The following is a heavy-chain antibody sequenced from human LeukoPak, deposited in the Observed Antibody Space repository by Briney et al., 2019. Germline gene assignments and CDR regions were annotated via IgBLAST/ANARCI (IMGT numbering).Heavy chain of an antibody. V-gene: IGHV6-1*01. CDR2: AYYTSKWYN. CDR1: GDSVSRNYSG. J-gene: IGHJ2*01. Sequence: SQTLSLTCAISGDSVSRNYSGWNWIRQSPSRDLEWLGRAYYTSKWYNDDAVSLKGRRTINPDTSKNQFSLQLSSVTHEDTAVYYCARQASWGFGWYFDLWGRGTLVTVSS. CDR3: ARQASWGFGWYFDL. D-gene: IGHD1-26*01.